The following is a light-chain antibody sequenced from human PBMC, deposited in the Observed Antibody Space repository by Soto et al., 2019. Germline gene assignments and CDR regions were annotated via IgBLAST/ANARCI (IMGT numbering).Light chain of an antibody. Sequence: QSVLTQPASVSGSPGQSITISCTGTSTDVGGYNYVSWYQQHPGKAPKLLISDVSNRPSGVSFRFSGSKSGNTASLTISGLQAEDEADHYCNSYSGGLTLYLFGTGTKVTVL. CDR1: STDVGGYNY. V-gene: IGLV2-14*01. CDR2: DVS. J-gene: IGLJ1*01. CDR3: NSYSGGLTLYL.